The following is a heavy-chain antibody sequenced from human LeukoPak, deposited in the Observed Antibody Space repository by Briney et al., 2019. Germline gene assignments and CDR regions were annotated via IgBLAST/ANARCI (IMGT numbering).Heavy chain of an antibody. CDR3: ARVRIGETSYDASDV. CDR2: IYITGST. Sequence: SETLSLTCTVSGGSISSYYWTWIRQPPGKGLEWIGDIYITGSTNYNPYLKRRVTISVDTSKNQFSLRLSSATAADTAVYYCARVRIGETSYDASDVWGLGTMVTVSS. V-gene: IGHV4-59*13. J-gene: IGHJ3*01. D-gene: IGHD1-26*01. CDR1: GGSISSYY.